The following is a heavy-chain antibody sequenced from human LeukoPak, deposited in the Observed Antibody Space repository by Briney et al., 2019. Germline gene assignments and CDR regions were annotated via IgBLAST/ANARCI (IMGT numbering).Heavy chain of an antibody. Sequence: GGSLRLSCAASGFTFSSYAMSWVRQAPGKGLEWVSYISSSGSTIYYADSVKGRFTISRDNAKNSLYLQMNSLRVEDTAVYYCARDIVGAPDAFDIWGQGTMVTVSS. CDR1: GFTFSSYA. V-gene: IGHV3-48*03. J-gene: IGHJ3*02. D-gene: IGHD1-26*01. CDR3: ARDIVGAPDAFDI. CDR2: ISSSGSTI.